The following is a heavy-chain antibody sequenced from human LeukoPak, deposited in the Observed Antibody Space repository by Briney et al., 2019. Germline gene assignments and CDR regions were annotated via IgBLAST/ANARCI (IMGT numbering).Heavy chain of an antibody. D-gene: IGHD1-26*01. V-gene: IGHV3-23*01. J-gene: IGHJ4*02. Sequence: QSGGSLRLSCAASGFTFNNYAMSWVRQARGKGLEWVSAISASGGTTYYADSVKGRFTISRDNSKNTLYLQLDSLRGDDTAVYYCARARLGSTTSFYFDHWGQGALVTVSS. CDR3: ARARLGSTTSFYFDH. CDR1: GFTFNNYA. CDR2: ISASGGTT.